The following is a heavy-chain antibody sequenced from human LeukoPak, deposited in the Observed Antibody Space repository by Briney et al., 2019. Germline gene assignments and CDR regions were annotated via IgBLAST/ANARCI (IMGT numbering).Heavy chain of an antibody. CDR3: TRVDGSSAVDY. CDR1: GGSISSGDYY. CDR2: IYYSGST. V-gene: IGHV4-30-4*01. D-gene: IGHD3-22*01. Sequence: PSQTLSLTCTVSGGSISSGDYYWSWIRQPPGKGLEWIGYIYYSGSTYYNPSLKSRVTISVDTSKNQFSLKLSSVTAADTAVYYCTRVDGSSAVDYWGQGTLVTVSS. J-gene: IGHJ4*02.